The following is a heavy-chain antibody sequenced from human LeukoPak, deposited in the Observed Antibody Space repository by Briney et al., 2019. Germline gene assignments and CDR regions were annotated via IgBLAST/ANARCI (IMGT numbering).Heavy chain of an antibody. Sequence: PGGSLRLSCAASGFTFSSYAMSWVRLAPGKGLEWVSATSGSGGNTYYTDSVKGRFTISRDNSKNTLYLQMNSLRAEDPALYYCARRPTTVTYFDYWGQGTLVTVSS. CDR1: GFTFSSYA. J-gene: IGHJ4*02. CDR3: ARRPTTVTYFDY. V-gene: IGHV3-23*01. CDR2: TSGSGGNT. D-gene: IGHD4-17*01.